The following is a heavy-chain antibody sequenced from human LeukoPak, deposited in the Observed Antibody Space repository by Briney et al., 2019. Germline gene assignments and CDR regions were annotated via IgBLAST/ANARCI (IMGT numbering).Heavy chain of an antibody. CDR1: GFTFSSYA. Sequence: GGSLRLSCAASGFTFSSYAMSWVRQAPGKGLEWVAVISYDGSNKYYADSVKGRFTISRDNSKNTLYLQMNGLRAEDTAVYYCARVWGDSSGYYPHTKDAFDIWGQGTMVTVSS. V-gene: IGHV3-30-3*01. J-gene: IGHJ3*02. CDR3: ARVWGDSSGYYPHTKDAFDI. D-gene: IGHD3-22*01. CDR2: ISYDGSNK.